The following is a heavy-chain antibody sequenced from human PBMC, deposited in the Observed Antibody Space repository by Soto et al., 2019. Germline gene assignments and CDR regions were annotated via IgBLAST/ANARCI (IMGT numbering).Heavy chain of an antibody. CDR1: GYTSPGHY. D-gene: IGHD2-15*01. CDR3: ARGGNPGACDS. J-gene: IGHJ3*02. V-gene: IGHV1-46*01. CDR2: IHPSGGST. Sequence: ASVKLSCKTSGYTSPGHYIHWVRQAPGQGLEWMGIIHPSGGSTSYAQKFQGRVTMTRDTSTSTVYMDLSSLRSDDTAVYYCARGGNPGACDSWGQGTMVTVS.